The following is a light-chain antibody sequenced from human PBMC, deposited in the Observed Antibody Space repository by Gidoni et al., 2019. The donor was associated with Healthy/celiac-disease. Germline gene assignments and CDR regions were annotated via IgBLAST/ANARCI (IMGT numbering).Light chain of an antibody. CDR3: AAWDDSLSGIYV. CDR2: RNN. Sequence: QSVLTPPPSASGTPGQRVTISCSGSSSNIGSNYVYWYQQLPGTAPKLLIYRNNQRPSGVPDRFSGSKSGTSASLAISGLRSEDEADYYCAAWDDSLSGIYVFGTGTKVTVL. J-gene: IGLJ1*01. CDR1: SSNIGSNY. V-gene: IGLV1-47*01.